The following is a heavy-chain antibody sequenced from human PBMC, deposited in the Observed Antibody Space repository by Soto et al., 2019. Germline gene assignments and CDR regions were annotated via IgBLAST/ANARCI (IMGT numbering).Heavy chain of an antibody. CDR2: IRSKAYGGTT. Sequence: PGGSLRLSCTASGFTFGDYAMSWFRQAPGKGLEWVGFIRSKAYGGTTEYAASVKGRFTISRDDSKSIAYLQMNSLKTEDTAVYYCTRDSWDYIWGSYRPEYFQHWGQGTLVTVSS. D-gene: IGHD3-16*02. CDR3: TRDSWDYIWGSYRPEYFQH. V-gene: IGHV3-49*03. J-gene: IGHJ1*01. CDR1: GFTFGDYA.